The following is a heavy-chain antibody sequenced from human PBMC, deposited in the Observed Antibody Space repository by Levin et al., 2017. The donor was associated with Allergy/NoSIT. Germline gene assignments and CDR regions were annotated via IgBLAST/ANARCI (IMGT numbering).Heavy chain of an antibody. D-gene: IGHD3-10*01. J-gene: IGHJ3*02. CDR1: GGSIRSYY. CDR2: ISYIGST. V-gene: IGHV4-59*08. CDR3: VGGSGSPLGGDI. Sequence: SQTLSLTCTVSGGSIRSYYWTWIRQPPGKGLEWIGYISYIGSTNYNPSLKSRVTISVDTSKNQFSLKLSSVTAADTAVYYCVGGSGSPLGGDIWGQGTRVTVSS.